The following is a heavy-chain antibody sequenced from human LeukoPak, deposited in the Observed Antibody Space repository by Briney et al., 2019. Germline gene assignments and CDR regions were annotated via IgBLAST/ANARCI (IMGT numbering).Heavy chain of an antibody. CDR2: ISSGRTI. CDR3: ARAYYGSGSYKAYFDP. J-gene: IGHJ5*02. CDR1: GFTFSNYE. D-gene: IGHD3-10*01. V-gene: IGHV3-48*03. Sequence: GGSVRLSCAASGFTFSNYEMNWVRQAPGKGLEWVTYISSGRTIYYADSVKGRFTISRDNAKNSLYLQMNSLRAEDTAVYYCARAYYGSGSYKAYFDPWGQGTLVTVSS.